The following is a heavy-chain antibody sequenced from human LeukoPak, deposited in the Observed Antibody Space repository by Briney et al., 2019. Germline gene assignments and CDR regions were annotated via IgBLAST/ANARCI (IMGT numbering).Heavy chain of an antibody. CDR1: GYTFTGYY. Sequence: ASVKVSCKASGYTFTGYYMHWVRQAPGQGLEGMGWINPNSGGTNYAQKFQGRVTMTRDTSISTAYMELSRLRSDDTAVYYCAKGPQGDVLRYFDWFTTGFFFDYWGQGTLVTVSS. V-gene: IGHV1-2*02. CDR2: INPNSGGT. D-gene: IGHD3-9*01. CDR3: AKGPQGDVLRYFDWFTTGFFFDY. J-gene: IGHJ4*02.